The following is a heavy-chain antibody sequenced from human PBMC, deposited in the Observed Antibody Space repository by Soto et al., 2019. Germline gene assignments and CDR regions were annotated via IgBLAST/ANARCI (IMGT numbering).Heavy chain of an antibody. D-gene: IGHD3-3*01. V-gene: IGHV3-74*01. CDR1: GFTFSSYW. J-gene: IGHJ3*02. Sequence: GGSLRLSCAASGFTFSSYWMHWVRQAPGKGLVWVSRINSDGSSTSYADSVKGRFTISRDNAKNTLYLQMNSLRAEDTAVYYCARVLMAREWFHAFDIWGQGTMVTVSS. CDR2: INSDGSST. CDR3: ARVLMAREWFHAFDI.